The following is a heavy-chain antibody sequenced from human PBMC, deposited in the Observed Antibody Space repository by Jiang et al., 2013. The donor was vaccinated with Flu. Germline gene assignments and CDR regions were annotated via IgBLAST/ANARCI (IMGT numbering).Heavy chain of an antibody. CDR1: GYSFTSYW. CDR3: ARHRRGSSGHLPLANYYYYYGMDV. D-gene: IGHD6-19*01. V-gene: IGHV5-51*01. Sequence: GAEVKKPGESLKISCKGSGYSFTSYWIGWVRQMPGKGLEWMGIIYPGDSDTRYSPSFQGQVTISADKSISTAYLQWSSLKASDTAMYYCARHRRGSSGHLPLANYYYYYGMDVWGQGTTVTVSS. J-gene: IGHJ6*02. CDR2: IYPGDSDT.